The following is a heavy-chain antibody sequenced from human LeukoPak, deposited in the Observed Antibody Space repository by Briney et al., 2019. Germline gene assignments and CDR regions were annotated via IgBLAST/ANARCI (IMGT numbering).Heavy chain of an antibody. Sequence: GASVKVSCKASGYSFTSYDINWVRQATGQGLEWMGWMSPNSGNTGYAQKFQGRITVTRNTSISTAYMELSSLRSEDTAVSYCAREAGDILVVPYYWGQGALVTVSS. J-gene: IGHJ4*02. CDR1: GYSFTSYD. V-gene: IGHV1-8*01. CDR2: MSPNSGNT. D-gene: IGHD2-2*01. CDR3: AREAGDILVVPYY.